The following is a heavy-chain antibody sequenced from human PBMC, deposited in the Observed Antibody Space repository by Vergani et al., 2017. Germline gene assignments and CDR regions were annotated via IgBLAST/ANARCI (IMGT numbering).Heavy chain of an antibody. CDR3: ARLLGVGLPPGDILTGTNWFDP. D-gene: IGHD3-9*01. J-gene: IGHJ5*02. V-gene: IGHV4-30-2*01. CDR1: GGSISSGGYS. CDR2: IYPGDSAT. Sequence: QLQLQESGSGLVKPSQTLSLTCAVSGGSISSGGYSWSWIRQPPGKGLEWIGSIYPGDSATRYSPSFQGQVTISADKSISTAYLQWSSLKASDTAMYYCARLLGVGLPPGDILTGTNWFDPWGQGTLVTVSS.